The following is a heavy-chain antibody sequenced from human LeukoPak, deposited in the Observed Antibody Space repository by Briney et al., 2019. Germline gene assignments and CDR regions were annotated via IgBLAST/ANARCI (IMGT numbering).Heavy chain of an antibody. V-gene: IGHV3-48*04. D-gene: IGHD4-11*01. CDR1: GFTFSSYG. CDR2: ISSSGSTI. J-gene: IGHJ6*02. CDR3: ARDRSYSNLRYYYGMDV. Sequence: PGGSLRLSCAASGFTFSSYGMHWVRQAPGKGLEWVSYISSSGSTIYYADSVKGRFTISRDNAKNSLYLQMNSLRAEDTAVYYCARDRSYSNLRYYYGMDVWGQGTTVTVSS.